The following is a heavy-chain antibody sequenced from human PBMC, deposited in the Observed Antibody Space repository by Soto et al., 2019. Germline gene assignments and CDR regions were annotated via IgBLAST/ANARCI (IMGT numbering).Heavy chain of an antibody. CDR1: GGTFSSYT. J-gene: IGHJ6*02. D-gene: IGHD5-12*01. Sequence: QVQLVQSGAEVKKPGSSVKVSCKASGGTFSSYTISWVRQAPGQGLEWMGRIIPILGIANYAQKFQGRVTITADKSTSTAYMELSSLRSEDTAVYYCARGERVATKGWYYYGMDVWGQGTTVTVSS. CDR2: IIPILGIA. V-gene: IGHV1-69*02. CDR3: ARGERVATKGWYYYGMDV.